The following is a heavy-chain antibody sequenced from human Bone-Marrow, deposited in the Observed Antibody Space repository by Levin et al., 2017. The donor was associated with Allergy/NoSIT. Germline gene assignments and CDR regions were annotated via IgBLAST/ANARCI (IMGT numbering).Heavy chain of an antibody. CDR3: ARGELGSGYLFDY. V-gene: IGHV1-8*01. J-gene: IGHJ4*02. D-gene: IGHD5-12*01. CDR1: GYTFTSFD. Sequence: GESLKISCKTSGYTFTSFDINWVRQATGQGLEWMGWMYPNSDNAGYAQKFQGRVTMTRNTSISTAYMELSSLRSEDTAIYYCARGELGSGYLFDYWGQGTLVTVSS. CDR2: MYPNSDNA.